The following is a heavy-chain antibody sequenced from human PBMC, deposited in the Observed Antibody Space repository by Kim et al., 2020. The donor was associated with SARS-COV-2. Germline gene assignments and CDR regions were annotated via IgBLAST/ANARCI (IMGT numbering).Heavy chain of an antibody. CDR3: VGDYGDDDGVVYYFDY. J-gene: IGHJ4*02. Sequence: SETLSLTCAVSGGSISSSNWWSWVRQPPGKGLEWIGEIYHSGSTNYNPSLKSRVTISVDKSKNQFSLKLSPVTAADTAVYYCVGDYGDDDGVVYYFDYWGQGTLVTVSS. CDR2: IYHSGST. V-gene: IGHV4-4*02. D-gene: IGHD4-17*01. CDR1: GGSISSSNW.